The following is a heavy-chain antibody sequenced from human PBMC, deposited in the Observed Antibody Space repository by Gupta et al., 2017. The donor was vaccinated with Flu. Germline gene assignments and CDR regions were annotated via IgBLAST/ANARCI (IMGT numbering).Heavy chain of an antibody. CDR2: SNASGGNT. D-gene: IGHD2-2*01. CDR3: ARGENVVLVPDASDIDYYHYYAMDV. V-gene: IGHV1-46*02. Sequence: QVQLVQSLTEVKKPAPSVSPACRLSGHLLPHLFPLCDRQLPGQGPEWMGSSNASGGNTAYAQNFQDSDSVITDTYKNTVYMEMRSQRSDDTADYYWARGENVVLVPDASDIDYYHYYAMDVWGQGTMVTVSS. CDR1: GHLLPHL. J-gene: IGHJ6*02.